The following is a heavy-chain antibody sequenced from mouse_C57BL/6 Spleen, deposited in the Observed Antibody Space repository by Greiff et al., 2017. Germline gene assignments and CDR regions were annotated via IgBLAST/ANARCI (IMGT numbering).Heavy chain of an antibody. V-gene: IGHV1-69*01. Sequence: QVQLQQPGAELVMPGASVKLSCKASGYTFTSYWMHWVKQRPGQGLEWIGEIDPSDSYTNYNQKFKGKSTLTVDKSSSTAYMQLSDLTSEDSAVYYCARGGGYGGPDVWGQGTTLTVSS. CDR3: ARGGGYGGPDV. D-gene: IGHD2-2*01. CDR2: IDPSDSYT. J-gene: IGHJ2*01. CDR1: GYTFTSYW.